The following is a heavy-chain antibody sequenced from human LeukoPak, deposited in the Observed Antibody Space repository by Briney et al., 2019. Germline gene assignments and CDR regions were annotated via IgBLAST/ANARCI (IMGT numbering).Heavy chain of an antibody. CDR1: GGTFSSYA. D-gene: IGHD5-18*01. CDR3: ARGQRYSYGYDY. Sequence: SVKVSCKASGGTFSSYAISWVRQAPGQGLEWMGRIIPILGIANYAQKFQGRVTITADESTRTAYMELSSLRSEDTAVYYCARGQRYSYGYDYWGQGTLVTVSS. CDR2: IIPILGIA. J-gene: IGHJ4*02. V-gene: IGHV1-69*04.